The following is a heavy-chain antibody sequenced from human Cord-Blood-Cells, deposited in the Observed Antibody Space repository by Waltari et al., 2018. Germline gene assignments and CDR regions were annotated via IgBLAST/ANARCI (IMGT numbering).Heavy chain of an antibody. CDR3: AIAMGGGCDY. V-gene: IGHV3-30*02. CDR2: IRDDESNK. D-gene: IGHD2-8*01. CDR1: GFTFSSYG. Sequence: QVQLVESGGGVVQPGASLRLSCAASGFTFSSYGIHWVGQAPGKGLGWGEFIRDDESNKYYADDVKVRFTISRDNSKNTLYLQMNSLRAEDKAVYYCAIAMGGGCDYWGQGTLVSVSS. J-gene: IGHJ4*02.